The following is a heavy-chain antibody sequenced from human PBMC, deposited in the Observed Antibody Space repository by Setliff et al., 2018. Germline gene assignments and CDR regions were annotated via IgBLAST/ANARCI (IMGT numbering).Heavy chain of an antibody. CDR3: AGFAVPAAIQDDAFDI. Sequence: PGESLKISCKGSGYSFTSYWIAWVRQMPGKGLEWMGIIYPGDSSTTYSPSFQGQVTISADKSISTAYLQWSSLKASDTAMYYCAGFAVPAAIQDDAFDIWGQGTMVTVSS. CDR1: GYSFTSYW. CDR2: IYPGDSST. J-gene: IGHJ3*02. V-gene: IGHV5-51*01. D-gene: IGHD2-2*01.